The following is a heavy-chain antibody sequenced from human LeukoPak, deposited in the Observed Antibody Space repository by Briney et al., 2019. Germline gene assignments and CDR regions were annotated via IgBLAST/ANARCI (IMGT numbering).Heavy chain of an antibody. D-gene: IGHD1-26*01. CDR1: GYTFTDYY. Sequence: GASVKVSCKASGYTFTDYYMHWVRQAPGQGLEWMGWINPNSGDTNYAQKFQGRVTMTRDTSISTAYMELSRLRSDDTAVYYCAREGPIVGATHLVDYWGQGTLVTVSS. CDR3: AREGPIVGATHLVDY. V-gene: IGHV1-2*02. CDR2: INPNSGDT. J-gene: IGHJ4*02.